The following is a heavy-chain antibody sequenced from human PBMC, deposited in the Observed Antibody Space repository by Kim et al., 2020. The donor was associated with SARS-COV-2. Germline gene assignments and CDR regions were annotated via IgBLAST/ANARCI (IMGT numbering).Heavy chain of an antibody. CDR3: VRVWNAHMVNH. V-gene: IGHV4-39*07. J-gene: IGHJ5*02. CDR2: SHYTGTT. D-gene: IGHD5-18*01. Sequence: SETLSLTCSVSGGSFSSSSYEWGWIRQPPGKGLEWIACSHYTGTTYYNPSLRSRVTLSVDTSKNHFSLKLYSVTAADAAVYYCVRVWNAHMVNHWVQGTL. CDR1: GGSFSSSSYE.